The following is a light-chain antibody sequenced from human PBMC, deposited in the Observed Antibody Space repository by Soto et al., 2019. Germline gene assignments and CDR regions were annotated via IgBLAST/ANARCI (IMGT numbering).Light chain of an antibody. CDR3: SSYTSNNTYV. V-gene: IGLV1-44*01. Sequence: QSVLTQPPSASGTPGQRVTFSCSGSSSNIGSGTVNWYQQLPGTAPKLLIYNDNQRPSGVPDRFSGSKSGTSASLAISGLQSEDEADYYCSSYTSNNTYVFGTGTKLTVL. CDR1: SSNIGSGT. CDR2: NDN. J-gene: IGLJ1*01.